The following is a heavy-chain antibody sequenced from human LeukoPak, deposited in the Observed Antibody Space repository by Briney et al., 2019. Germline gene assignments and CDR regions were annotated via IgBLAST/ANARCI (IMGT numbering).Heavy chain of an antibody. CDR3: AREYGSYRAFDI. CDR2: INPNSGGT. D-gene: IGHD1-26*01. J-gene: IGHJ3*02. CDR1: GYTFTGYY. Sequence: ASVKVSCKASGYTFTGYYMHWVRQAPGQGLEWMGWINPNSGGTNYAQKFQGRVTMTRDTSISTAYMELSRLRSDDTAVYYCAREYGSYRAFDIWGQGTVVTVSS. V-gene: IGHV1-2*02.